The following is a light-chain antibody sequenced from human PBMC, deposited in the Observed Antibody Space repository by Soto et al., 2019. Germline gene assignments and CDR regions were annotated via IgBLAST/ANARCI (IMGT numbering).Light chain of an antibody. J-gene: IGKJ2*02. Sequence: EIVLTQSPGTLSLSPGERATLSCRASESVSSSYLAWYQQKPGQAPRLLIYGASSRATGIQDRFSGSGSGTEFTLTISRLEPEDFAVYYCQQYGSSPPWTFGQGTKLEIK. V-gene: IGKV3-20*01. CDR3: QQYGSSPPWT. CDR1: ESVSSSY. CDR2: GAS.